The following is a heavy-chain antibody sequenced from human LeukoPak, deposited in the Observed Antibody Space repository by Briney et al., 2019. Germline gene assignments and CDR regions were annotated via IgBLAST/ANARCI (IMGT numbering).Heavy chain of an antibody. J-gene: IGHJ5*02. D-gene: IGHD3-22*01. V-gene: IGHV6-1*01. Sequence: SQTLSLTCAISGDSVSSNSAAWNWIRQSPSRGLEWLGRTYYRSKWYNDYAVSVKSRITINPDTSKNQFSLQLNSVTPEDTAVYYCAREGGGSDYDSSGYPNWFDPWGQGTLVTVSS. CDR2: TYYRSKWYN. CDR3: AREGGGSDYDSSGYPNWFDP. CDR1: GDSVSSNSAA.